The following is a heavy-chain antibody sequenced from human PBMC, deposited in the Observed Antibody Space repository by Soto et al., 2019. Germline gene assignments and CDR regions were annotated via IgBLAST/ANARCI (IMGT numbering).Heavy chain of an antibody. J-gene: IGHJ6*02. CDR1: GFTFSSYS. V-gene: IGHV3-48*02. CDR2: ISSSSSTI. D-gene: IGHD6-19*01. Sequence: EVQLVESGGGLVQPGGSLRLSCAASGFTFSSYSMNWVRQAPGKGLEWVSYISSSSSTIYYADSVKGRFTISRDNAKNSLYLQMDSLRDEDTAVYYCAREYSSGWSYYYYYGMDVWGQGTTVTVSS. CDR3: AREYSSGWSYYYYYGMDV.